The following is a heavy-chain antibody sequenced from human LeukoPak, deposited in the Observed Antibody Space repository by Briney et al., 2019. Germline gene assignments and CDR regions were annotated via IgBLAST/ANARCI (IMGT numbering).Heavy chain of an antibody. CDR3: ARVALGTYDYVWGSYRYFGH. CDR2: ISGSSRHI. D-gene: IGHD3-16*02. CDR1: GFTFSSYS. Sequence: GGSLRLSCAASGFTFSSYSMASVRQAPGKGLEWVSSISGSSRHIHYTDSVEGRFTISRDNAKDSLYLQMNSLRDEDTAVYYCARVALGTYDYVWGSYRYFGHWGHGTLVTVSS. J-gene: IGHJ4*01. V-gene: IGHV3-21*01.